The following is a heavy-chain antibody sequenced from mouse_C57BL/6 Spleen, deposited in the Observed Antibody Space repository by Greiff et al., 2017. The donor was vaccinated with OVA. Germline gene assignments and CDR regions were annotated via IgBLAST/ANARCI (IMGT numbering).Heavy chain of an antibody. CDR3: ARKGYYGSSLFDY. D-gene: IGHD1-1*01. CDR2: IYPRDGST. V-gene: IGHV1-85*01. Sequence: VKLVESGPELVKPGASVKLSCKASGYTFTSYDINWVKQRPGQGLEWIGWIYPRDGSTKYNEKFKGKATLTVDTSSSTAYMELHSLTSEDSAVYFCARKGYYGSSLFDYWGQGTTLTVSS. J-gene: IGHJ2*01. CDR1: GYTFTSYD.